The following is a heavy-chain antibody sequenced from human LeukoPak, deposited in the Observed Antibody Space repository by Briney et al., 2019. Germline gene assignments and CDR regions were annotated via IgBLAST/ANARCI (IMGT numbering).Heavy chain of an antibody. J-gene: IGHJ4*02. CDR1: GFTFSSYS. D-gene: IGHD5-18*01. CDR3: ARVYVGTDTVDFDY. Sequence: GGSLRLSCTASGFTFSSYSMNWVRRAPGKGLEWVSSISSGSTYIYYADSVKGRFTVSRDNAKNSLYLQMNSLRADDTAVYYCARVYVGTDTVDFDYWGQGTLVTVSS. V-gene: IGHV3-21*01. CDR2: ISSGSTYI.